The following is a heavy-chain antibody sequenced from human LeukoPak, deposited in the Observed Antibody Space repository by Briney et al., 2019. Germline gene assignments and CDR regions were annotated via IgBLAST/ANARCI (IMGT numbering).Heavy chain of an antibody. CDR3: ARDRDSSGHWAFDI. V-gene: IGHV1-18*01. D-gene: IGHD3-22*01. Sequence: ASVKVSCKASGYTFTSYGISWVRQAPGQGLEWMGWISAYNDSTNYAQKLQGRVTMTTDTSTSTAYMELRSLRSDDTAVYYCARDRDSSGHWAFDIWGQGTMVTVSS. CDR1: GYTFTSYG. J-gene: IGHJ3*02. CDR2: ISAYNDST.